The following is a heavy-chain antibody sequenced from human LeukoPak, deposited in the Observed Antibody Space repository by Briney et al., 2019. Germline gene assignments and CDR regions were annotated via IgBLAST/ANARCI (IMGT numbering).Heavy chain of an antibody. J-gene: IGHJ4*02. CDR1: GFTVSSNY. CDR3: ARDSDYGDYSY. V-gene: IGHV3-53*01. Sequence: GSLRLSCAASGFTVSSNYMSWVRQAPGKGLEWVSVIYSGGSTYYADSVKGRFTISRDNSKNTLYLQMNSLRAEDTAVYYCARDSDYGDYSYWGQGTLVTVSS. D-gene: IGHD4-17*01. CDR2: IYSGGST.